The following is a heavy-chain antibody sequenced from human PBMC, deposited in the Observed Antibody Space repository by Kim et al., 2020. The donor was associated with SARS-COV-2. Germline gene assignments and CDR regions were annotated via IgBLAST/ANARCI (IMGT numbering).Heavy chain of an antibody. CDR1: GYTFTSYA. D-gene: IGHD4-17*01. Sequence: ASVKVSCKASGYTFTSYAMHWVRQAPGQRLEWMGWINAGNGNTKYSQKFQGRVTITRDTSASTAYMELSSLRSEDTAVYYCARAGFWGDYDFLFDYWGQGTLVTVSS. V-gene: IGHV1-3*01. CDR3: ARAGFWGDYDFLFDY. CDR2: INAGNGNT. J-gene: IGHJ4*02.